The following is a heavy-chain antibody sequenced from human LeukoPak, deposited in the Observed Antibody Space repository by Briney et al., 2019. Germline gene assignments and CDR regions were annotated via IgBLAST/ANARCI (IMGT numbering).Heavy chain of an antibody. J-gene: IGHJ5*02. CDR1: GGSISSSNW. V-gene: IGHV4-4*02. Sequence: SGTLSLTCAVSGGSISSSNWWSWVRHPRGKGLEWIGEIYHSGSTNYNPSLKSRVTISADKSKNQFSLKLSSVTAADTAVYYCARDGCSGGSCYSSDWFDPWGQGTLVTVSS. CDR3: ARDGCSGGSCYSSDWFDP. D-gene: IGHD2-15*01. CDR2: IYHSGST.